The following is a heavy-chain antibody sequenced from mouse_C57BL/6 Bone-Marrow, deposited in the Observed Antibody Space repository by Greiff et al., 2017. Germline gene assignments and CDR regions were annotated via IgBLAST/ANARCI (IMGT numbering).Heavy chain of an antibody. J-gene: IGHJ4*01. CDR1: GYTFTSYW. D-gene: IGHD2-5*01. V-gene: IGHV1-50*01. Sequence: KESCKASGYTFTSYWMQWVKQRPGQGLEWIGEIDPSDSYTNYNQKFKGKATLTVDTSSSTAYMQLSSLTSEDSAVYYCARLDSNFAMDYWGQGTSVTVSS. CDR2: IDPSDSYT. CDR3: ARLDSNFAMDY.